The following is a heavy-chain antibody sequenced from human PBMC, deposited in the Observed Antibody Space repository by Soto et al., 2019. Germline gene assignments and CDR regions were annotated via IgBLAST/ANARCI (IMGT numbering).Heavy chain of an antibody. CDR2: INPTGSYT. CDR1: GFTFSDHY. Sequence: QVQLVESGGGLAKPGGSLRLSCAASGFTFSDHYMSWIRQAPGKGLEWISYINPTGSYTHHADSVKGRFTISRDNAENSLSLQMNSLRAEDTALYYCARGHHSMDVWGQGATVTVSS. V-gene: IGHV3-11*06. J-gene: IGHJ6*02. CDR3: ARGHHSMDV.